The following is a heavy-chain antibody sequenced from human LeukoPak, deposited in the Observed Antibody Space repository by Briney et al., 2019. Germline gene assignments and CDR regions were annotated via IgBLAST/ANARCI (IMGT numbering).Heavy chain of an antibody. V-gene: IGHV4-39*01. D-gene: IGHD3-10*01. CDR2: FYNSGSS. CDR1: GGSISYTTYY. CDR3: ARLGRFGALLPYYYYMDV. Sequence: SETLFLTCTVSGGSISYTTYYWGWIRQPPGEGLEWIGSFYNSGSSYYNPSLKSRVTISVDTSKNQFSLKLSSVTAADTAVYYCARLGRFGALLPYYYYMDVWGKGTTVTVSS. J-gene: IGHJ6*03.